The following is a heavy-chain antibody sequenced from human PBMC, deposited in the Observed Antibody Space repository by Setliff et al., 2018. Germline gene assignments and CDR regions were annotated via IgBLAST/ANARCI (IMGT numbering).Heavy chain of an antibody. Sequence: SVKVSCKASGGTFSSYAISWVRQAPGQGLEWMGGIIPIFGTANYAQKFQGRVTITTDESTSTAYMELSSLRSEDTAVYYCARVVVAGYAQDDALGADAFDIWGQGTMVTVSS. CDR3: ARVVVAGYAQDDALGADAFDI. V-gene: IGHV1-69*05. D-gene: IGHD6-19*01. J-gene: IGHJ3*02. CDR1: GGTFSSYA. CDR2: IIPIFGTA.